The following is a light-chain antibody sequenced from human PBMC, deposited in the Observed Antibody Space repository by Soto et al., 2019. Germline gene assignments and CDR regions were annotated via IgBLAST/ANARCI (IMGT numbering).Light chain of an antibody. CDR1: SSDVGGYNY. CDR3: SSYTSRSTLVV. V-gene: IGLV2-14*01. Sequence: QSALTQPASVSGSPGQSITISCTGTSSDVGGYNYVSWYQQHPGKAPKLMIYDVSNRPSGVSNRFSGSKSGNTASLTISGLQAEDDADYYCSSYTSRSTLVVFGGGNTLNLL. CDR2: DVS. J-gene: IGLJ2*01.